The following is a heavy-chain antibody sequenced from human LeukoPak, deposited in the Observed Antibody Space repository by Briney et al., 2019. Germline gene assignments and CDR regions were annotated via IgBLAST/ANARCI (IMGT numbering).Heavy chain of an antibody. D-gene: IGHD6-13*01. V-gene: IGHV3-23*01. J-gene: IGHJ4*02. Sequence: GGSLRLSCAASGFTFSSYAMSWVRQAPGKGLEWVSAISGSGGSTYYADSVKGRFTISRDNSKNTLYLQMNSLRAEDTAVYYCAKLLDGYSSSWYDYWGQGTLVTVSS. CDR1: GFTFSSYA. CDR3: AKLLDGYSSSWYDY. CDR2: ISGSGGST.